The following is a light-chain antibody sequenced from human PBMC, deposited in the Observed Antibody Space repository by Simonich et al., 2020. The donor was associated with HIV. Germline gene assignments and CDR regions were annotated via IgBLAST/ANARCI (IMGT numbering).Light chain of an antibody. CDR1: SGSIASHY. CDR2: ADN. CDR3: QSFDSSTWV. J-gene: IGLJ3*02. V-gene: IGLV6-57*03. Sequence: NFMLTQPHSVSESPGKTVTISCTRSSGSIASHYVQWYQQRPGSAPTTVSYADNQGPSGVPDRFSGSIDSSSNSASLTISGLKTEYEADYYCQSFDSSTWVFGGGTKLTVL.